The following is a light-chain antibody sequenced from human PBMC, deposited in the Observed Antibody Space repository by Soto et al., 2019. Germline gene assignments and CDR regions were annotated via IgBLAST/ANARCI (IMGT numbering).Light chain of an antibody. Sequence: EIIITHSPATLSFSPVERAALSCRASQSVSNNLAWYQQKPGQAPRLLIYGASNRATGIPDRFSGSGSGTDFTLTISRLETEDFAVYYCQQYGSSGTFGQGTKVDIK. CDR1: QSVSNN. J-gene: IGKJ1*01. V-gene: IGKV3-20*01. CDR3: QQYGSSGT. CDR2: GAS.